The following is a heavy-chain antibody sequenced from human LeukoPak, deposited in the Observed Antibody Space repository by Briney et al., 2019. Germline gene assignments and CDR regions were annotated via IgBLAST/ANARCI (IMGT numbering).Heavy chain of an antibody. V-gene: IGHV1-69*13. CDR1: GYTFTSYD. CDR2: IIPIFGAA. D-gene: IGHD1-7*01. Sequence: SVKVSCKASGYTFTSYDISWVRQAPGQGLEWMGGIIPIFGAAHYAQKFQGRVTITADESTNTAYMELSSLTSEDTAVYYCSREWITGTNDAFDIWGQGTMVTVSS. CDR3: SREWITGTNDAFDI. J-gene: IGHJ3*02.